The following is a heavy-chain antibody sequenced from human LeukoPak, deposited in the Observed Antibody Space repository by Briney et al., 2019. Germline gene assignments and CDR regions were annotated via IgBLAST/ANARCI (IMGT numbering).Heavy chain of an antibody. V-gene: IGHV3-15*01. D-gene: IGHD3-10*01. J-gene: IGHJ4*02. Sequence: GGSLRLSCAASGFSISDDWMSWVRQAPGKGLEWVGRIKCESSGATTHYAAPVKGRFTISRDDSKNTLYLQLNSLKTDDTAVYYCTLIKGWGSGTYYLDYWGQGSLVTVSS. CDR3: TLIKGWGSGTYYLDY. CDR2: IKCESSGATT. CDR1: GFSISDDW.